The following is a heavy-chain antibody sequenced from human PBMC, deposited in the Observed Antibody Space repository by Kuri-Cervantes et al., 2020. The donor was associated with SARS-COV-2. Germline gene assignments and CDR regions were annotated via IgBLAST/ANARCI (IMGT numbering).Heavy chain of an antibody. CDR3: AKDLGDYGMDV. Sequence: GGSLRLSCAASGFTFGSYAMSWVRQAPGKGLEWVSVIYSGGSSTYYADSVKGRFTISRDNSKNTLYLQMNSLRAEDTAVYYCAKDLGDYGMDVWGQGTTVTVSS. CDR2: IYSGGSST. V-gene: IGHV3-23*03. CDR1: GFTFGSYA. D-gene: IGHD3-16*01. J-gene: IGHJ6*02.